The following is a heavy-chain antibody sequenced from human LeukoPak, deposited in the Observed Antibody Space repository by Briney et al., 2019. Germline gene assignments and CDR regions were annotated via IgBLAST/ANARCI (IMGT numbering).Heavy chain of an antibody. CDR2: IYHSGST. D-gene: IGHD3-10*01. V-gene: IGHV4-30-2*01. Sequence: PSETLSLTCAVSGGSISSGGYSWSWIRQPPGKGLEWIGYIYHSGSTFYNPSLESRVTISLDRSKNQFSLKLSSVTAADTAVYYCARVGVFGTSRLPLRAFDYWGQGTLVTVSS. J-gene: IGHJ4*02. CDR3: ARVGVFGTSRLPLRAFDY. CDR1: GGSISSGGYS.